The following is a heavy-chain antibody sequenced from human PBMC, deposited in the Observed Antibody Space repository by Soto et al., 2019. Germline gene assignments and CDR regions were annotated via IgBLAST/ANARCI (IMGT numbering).Heavy chain of an antibody. D-gene: IGHD2-21*02. J-gene: IGHJ3*01. CDR1: GFTFSSYW. Sequence: EVQLVESGGGLVQPGGSLRLSCAASGFTFSSYWMHWVRQAPGKGLVWVSRINNDGRTTKYADSVKGRFTISRDNAKNTLYLQMSSLGAEDTAVYYCARGDVVVTAFPAYAFDAWGQGTMVTVSS. CDR2: INNDGRTT. V-gene: IGHV3-74*03. CDR3: ARGDVVVTAFPAYAFDA.